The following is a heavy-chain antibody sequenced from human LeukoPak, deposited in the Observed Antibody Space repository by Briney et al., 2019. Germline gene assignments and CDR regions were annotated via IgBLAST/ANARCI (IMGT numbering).Heavy chain of an antibody. Sequence: GGSLRLSCAASGFTFSIHSMSWVRQSPGKGLEWVSSISSGSSHIYYADSMKGRFTISRDNSKNTLYLQMNSLRAEDTAVYYCARDPFPNIAAAGTSDYWGQGTLVTVSS. CDR3: ARDPFPNIAAAGTSDY. CDR1: GFTFSIHS. CDR2: ISSGSSHI. D-gene: IGHD6-13*01. J-gene: IGHJ4*02. V-gene: IGHV3-21*01.